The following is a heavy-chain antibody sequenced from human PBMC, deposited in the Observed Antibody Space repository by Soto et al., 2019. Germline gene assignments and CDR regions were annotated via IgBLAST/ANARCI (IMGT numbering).Heavy chain of an antibody. D-gene: IGHD2-15*01. V-gene: IGHV3-23*01. J-gene: IGHJ6*02. Sequence: EGSLRLSCAASGFTFSSYAMRWVRQAPGKGLEWVSAISGRGGSTYYADSVKGRFTISRDNSKNTLYLQMNSLRAEDTAVYYCAKGGYCSGGSCPENYYGMDVWGQGTTVTVSS. CDR2: ISGRGGST. CDR1: GFTFSSYA. CDR3: AKGGYCSGGSCPENYYGMDV.